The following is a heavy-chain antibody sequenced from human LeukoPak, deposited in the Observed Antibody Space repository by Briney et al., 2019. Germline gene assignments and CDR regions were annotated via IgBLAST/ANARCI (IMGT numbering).Heavy chain of an antibody. CDR3: AAGYYYGSGSRYFDY. CDR1: GFTFTSSA. Sequence: TSVKVSCKASGFTFTSSAMQWVRQARGQRLEWIGWIVVGSGNTDYAQKFQERVTITRDMSTSTAYMELSSLRSEDTAVYYCAAGYYYGSGSRYFDYWGQGTLVTVSS. CDR2: IVVGSGNT. J-gene: IGHJ4*02. V-gene: IGHV1-58*02. D-gene: IGHD3-10*01.